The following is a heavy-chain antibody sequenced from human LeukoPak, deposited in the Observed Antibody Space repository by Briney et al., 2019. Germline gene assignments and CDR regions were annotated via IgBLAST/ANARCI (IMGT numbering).Heavy chain of an antibody. D-gene: IGHD3/OR15-3a*01. J-gene: IGHJ4*02. V-gene: IGHV3-7*01. Sequence: GGSLRLSCAASGLSFGSIWMNWVRQAPGKGLEWVASIKLDGTEANSVESVKGRFTITRDNAKNSLYIQMNSLRPEDTAVYYCGIDLNWANYWGQGTLVTVSS. CDR2: IKLDGTEA. CDR3: GIDLNWANY. CDR1: GLSFGSIW.